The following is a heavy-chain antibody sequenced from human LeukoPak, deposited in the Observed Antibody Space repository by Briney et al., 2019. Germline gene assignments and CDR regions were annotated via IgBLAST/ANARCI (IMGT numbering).Heavy chain of an antibody. CDR2: INYSGST. J-gene: IGHJ3*02. CDR3: ARSVNIAAAGEAHAFDI. CDR1: GGSISSGDYY. Sequence: PSQTLSLTCTVSGGSISSGDYYWSWIRQPPGKGLEWIGYINYSGSTYYNPSLKSRVTISVDTSKNQFSLKLSSVTAADTAVYYCARSVNIAAAGEAHAFDIWGQGTMVTVSS. D-gene: IGHD6-13*01. V-gene: IGHV4-30-4*08.